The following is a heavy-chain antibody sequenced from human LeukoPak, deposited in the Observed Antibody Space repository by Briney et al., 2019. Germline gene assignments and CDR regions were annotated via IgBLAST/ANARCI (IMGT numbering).Heavy chain of an antibody. J-gene: IGHJ4*02. CDR2: IWYDGSNK. Sequence: GGSLRLSCAASGFTFSSYWMHWVRQAPGKGLEWVAVIWYDGSNKNYADSVKGRFTISRDNSKNTLYLEMNNLRAEDTAVYYCAREDSGSWGYFDYWGQGTLVTVSS. D-gene: IGHD1-26*01. V-gene: IGHV3-33*08. CDR1: GFTFSSYW. CDR3: AREDSGSWGYFDY.